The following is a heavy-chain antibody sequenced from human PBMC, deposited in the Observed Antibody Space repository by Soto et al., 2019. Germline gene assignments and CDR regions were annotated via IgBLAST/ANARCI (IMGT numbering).Heavy chain of an antibody. CDR3: ARGVSGSYSSPLDR. J-gene: IGHJ5*02. CDR2: IIPIFGTA. V-gene: IGHV1-69*13. Sequence: SVKVSCKPSGGSFSIYTFNWVRQAPGQGLEWMGGIIPIFGTATYAQKFQGRVTITAEDATSTAYMEVRALRSEDTAVYYCARGVSGSYSSPLDRWGQGTLVTVSS. CDR1: GGSFSIYT. D-gene: IGHD3-10*01.